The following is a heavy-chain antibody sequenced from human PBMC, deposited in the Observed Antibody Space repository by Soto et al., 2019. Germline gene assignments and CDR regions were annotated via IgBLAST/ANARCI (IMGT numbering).Heavy chain of an antibody. D-gene: IGHD2-8*02. J-gene: IGHJ4*02. CDR3: ARHLAAGAV. V-gene: IGHV1-46*01. CDR2: INPTSGTT. Sequence: QVQLVQSGAEVKKPGASVKVSCKASGYNFINYYIHWVRQAPGHGLEWMAIINPTSGTTNNAQKFQRRITLTMDTSPTTVYMELSSLTSEETAISYCARHLAAGAVWGQGTMVTVYS. CDR1: GYNFINYY.